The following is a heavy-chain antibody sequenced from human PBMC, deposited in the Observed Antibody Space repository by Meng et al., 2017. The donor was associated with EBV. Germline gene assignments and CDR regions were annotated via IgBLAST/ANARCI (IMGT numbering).Heavy chain of an antibody. CDR2: IYWDDDK. Sequence: HITLQYSCPALVKPTQTLPLLSTVVWCSLSTSGVCVGWIRQPPGKALEWLALIYWDDDKRYSPSLKSRLTITKDTSKNQVVLTMTNMDPVDTATYYCAHSRVGATEFDYWGQGTLVTVSS. CDR3: AHSRVGATEFDY. D-gene: IGHD1-26*01. CDR1: WCSLSTSGVC. J-gene: IGHJ4*02. V-gene: IGHV2-5*02.